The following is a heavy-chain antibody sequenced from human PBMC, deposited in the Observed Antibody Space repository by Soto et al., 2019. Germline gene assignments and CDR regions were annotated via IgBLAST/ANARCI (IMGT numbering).Heavy chain of an antibody. J-gene: IGHJ6*02. CDR3: ARDAIAAAGTRDYYYYYGMDV. Sequence: GGSLRLSCAASGFTFSSYWMSWVRQAPGKGLEWGANIKQDGSEKYYVDSVKGRFTISRDNAKNSLYLQMNSLRAEDTAVYYCARDAIAAAGTRDYYYYYGMDVWGQGTTVTVSS. D-gene: IGHD6-13*01. V-gene: IGHV3-7*01. CDR2: IKQDGSEK. CDR1: GFTFSSYW.